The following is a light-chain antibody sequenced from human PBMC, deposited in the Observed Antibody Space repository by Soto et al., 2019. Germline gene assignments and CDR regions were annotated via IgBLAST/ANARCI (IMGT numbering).Light chain of an antibody. Sequence: EIVLTQFPATLSLSPGETAALSCRASQSVSMYLAWYQQRPGQAPRLLIYDTSNRATGIPARFSARGFGTDFTLIISNLEPEDSAVYYCQHRSNWPPITFGQGTRLEIK. CDR2: DTS. V-gene: IGKV3-11*01. CDR3: QHRSNWPPIT. J-gene: IGKJ5*01. CDR1: QSVSMY.